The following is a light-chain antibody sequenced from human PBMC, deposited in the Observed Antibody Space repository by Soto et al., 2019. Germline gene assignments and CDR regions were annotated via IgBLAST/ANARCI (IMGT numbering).Light chain of an antibody. Sequence: QSVLTRPASVSGSPGQSITISCSGTRSDIGSYNYVAWYQQFPGKTPKILIYGVSNRPSGVSSRFSGSKSGNTASLTISGLQAEDEADYYCISYTGSSTSYVFGSGTKVT. J-gene: IGLJ1*01. V-gene: IGLV2-14*01. CDR1: RSDIGSYNY. CDR2: GVS. CDR3: ISYTGSSTSYV.